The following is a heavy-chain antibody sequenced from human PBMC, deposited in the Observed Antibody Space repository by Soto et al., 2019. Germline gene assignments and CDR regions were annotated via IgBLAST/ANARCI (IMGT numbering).Heavy chain of an antibody. CDR1: GYTFTSYA. J-gene: IGHJ4*02. D-gene: IGHD2-8*01. V-gene: IGHV1-3*05. Sequence: QVQLVQSGAEEKKPGASVKVSCKASGYTFTSYAMHWVRQAPGQRLEWMGWINAGNGNTKYSQKFQGRVTITRDTSASTAYMELSSLSSEDTAVYYCARGKERYCTNGVCFKDSSGLDYWGQGTLVTVSS. CDR2: INAGNGNT. CDR3: ARGKERYCTNGVCFKDSSGLDY.